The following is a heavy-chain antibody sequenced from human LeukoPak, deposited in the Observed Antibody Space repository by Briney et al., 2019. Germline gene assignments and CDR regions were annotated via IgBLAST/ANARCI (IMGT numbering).Heavy chain of an antibody. CDR1: GGSITNTRW. V-gene: IGHV4-4*02. J-gene: IGHJ2*01. CDR3: ASLRRKMTMIIGHPRYLDL. D-gene: IGHD3/OR15-3a*01. CDR2: MFPLGNS. Sequence: SESLSLTCAVSGGSITNTRWWSWVRQPPGKGLEWIGEMFPLGNSNYNPSLKSRVIISVDRSKNQFSLKMNSVTAADTAVYYCASLRRKMTMIIGHPRYLDLWGRGTLVSVSS.